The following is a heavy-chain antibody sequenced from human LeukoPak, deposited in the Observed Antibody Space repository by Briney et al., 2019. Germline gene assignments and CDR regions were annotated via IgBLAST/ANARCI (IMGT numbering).Heavy chain of an antibody. Sequence: GASVKVSCKASGGTFSSYAISWVRQAPGQGLEWMGGIIPIFGTANYAQKFQGRVTITADESTSTAYMELSSLRSEDTAVYYCARERNQGRGFDYWGQGTLVTVSS. CDR3: ARERNQGRGFDY. J-gene: IGHJ4*02. CDR1: GGTFSSYA. V-gene: IGHV1-69*13. D-gene: IGHD3-10*01. CDR2: IIPIFGTA.